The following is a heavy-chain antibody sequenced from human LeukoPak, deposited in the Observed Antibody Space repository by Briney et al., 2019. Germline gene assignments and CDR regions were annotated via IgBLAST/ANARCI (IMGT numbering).Heavy chain of an antibody. CDR3: AKGYGYSYGFSDY. Sequence: SLRLSCAASGFTFSSYGMHWVRQAPGKGLEWVAVIWYDGSNKYYADSVKGRFTISRDNSKNTLYLQMNSLRAEDTAVYYCAKGYGYSYGFSDYWGQGTLVTVSS. D-gene: IGHD5-18*01. CDR1: GFTFSSYG. V-gene: IGHV3-33*06. CDR2: IWYDGSNK. J-gene: IGHJ4*02.